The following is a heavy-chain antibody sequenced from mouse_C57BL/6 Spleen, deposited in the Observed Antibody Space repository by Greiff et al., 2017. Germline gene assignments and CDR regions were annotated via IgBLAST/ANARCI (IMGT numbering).Heavy chain of an antibody. CDR2: IDPSDSET. J-gene: IGHJ2*01. D-gene: IGHD2-2*01. Sequence: QVQLQQPGAELVRPGSSVKLSCKASGYTFTSYWMHWVKQRPIQGLEWIGNIDPSDSETHYNQKFKDKATLTVDKSSSTAYMQLSSLTSEDSAVYYCARANYGSYYFDYWGQGTTLTVSS. V-gene: IGHV1-52*01. CDR1: GYTFTSYW. CDR3: ARANYGSYYFDY.